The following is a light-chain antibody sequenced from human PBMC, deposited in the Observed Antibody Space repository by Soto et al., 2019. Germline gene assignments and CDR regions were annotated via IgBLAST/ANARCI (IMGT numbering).Light chain of an antibody. CDR2: EVS. V-gene: IGLV2-14*01. Sequence: QSALTQPASVSGSPGQSITISCTGTSSDVGAYNYVSWYQQHPGKAPKLMIFEVSDRPSGVSNRFSGSKSGNTASLTISGLQAEDEAHYYCSSYTSSNTLVFGGGTKLTVL. CDR3: SSYTSSNTLV. J-gene: IGLJ2*01. CDR1: SSDVGAYNY.